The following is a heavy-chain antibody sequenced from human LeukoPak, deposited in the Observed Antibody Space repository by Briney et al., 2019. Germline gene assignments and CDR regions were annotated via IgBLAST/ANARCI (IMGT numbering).Heavy chain of an antibody. CDR3: ARDILATSIAAPYY. Sequence: PSETLSLTCTVSGYSISSGYYWGWIRQSPGKGLEWIATIYRSGSTYYNPSLKSRVTISIDTSKNQFSLRLSSVNAADTAVYYCARDILATSIAAPYYWGQGTLVTVSS. V-gene: IGHV4-38-2*02. CDR2: IYRSGST. D-gene: IGHD6-13*01. J-gene: IGHJ4*02. CDR1: GYSISSGYY.